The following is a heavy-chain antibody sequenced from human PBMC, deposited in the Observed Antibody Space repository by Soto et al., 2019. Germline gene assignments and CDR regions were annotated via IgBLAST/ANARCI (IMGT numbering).Heavy chain of an antibody. CDR1: GFTFSSYA. Sequence: PGGSLRLSCAASGFTFSSYAMSWFRQAPGKGLEWVSAISGSGGSTYYADSVKGRFTISRDNSKNTLYLQMNSLRAEDTAVYYCAKVLFYYYFWSAYEFDFWGQRTLVTVSS. CDR3: AKVLFYYYFWSAYEFDF. CDR2: ISGSGGST. D-gene: IGHD3-3*01. J-gene: IGHJ4*02. V-gene: IGHV3-23*01.